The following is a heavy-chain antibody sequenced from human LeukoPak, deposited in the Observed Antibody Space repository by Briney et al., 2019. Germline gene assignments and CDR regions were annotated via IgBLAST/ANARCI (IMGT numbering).Heavy chain of an antibody. CDR2: ISGSGSTT. V-gene: IGHV3-23*01. J-gene: IGHJ5*02. D-gene: IGHD3-22*01. CDR1: GFTFSSYG. CDR3: ARDLGQYYDTSDNWFDP. Sequence: GGSLRLSCAASGFTFSSYGMSWVRQAPGKGLEWGSAISGSGSTTNYADSVKGRFTISRDNAKNTLNLQMNSLRAEDTAVYYCARDLGQYYDTSDNWFDPWGQGTLVTVSS.